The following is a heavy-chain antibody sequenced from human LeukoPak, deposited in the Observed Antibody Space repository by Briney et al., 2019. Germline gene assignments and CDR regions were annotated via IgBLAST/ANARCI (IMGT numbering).Heavy chain of an antibody. CDR2: ISSSGSTI. D-gene: IGHD3-10*01. V-gene: IGHV3-48*03. Sequence: GGPLRLSCAASGFTFSSYEMNWVRQAPGKGLEWVSYISSSGSTIYYADSVKGRFTISRDNAKNSLYLQMNSLRAEDTAVYYCARRGAYYYYGMDVWGQGTTVTVSS. CDR3: ARRGAYYYYGMDV. J-gene: IGHJ6*02. CDR1: GFTFSSYE.